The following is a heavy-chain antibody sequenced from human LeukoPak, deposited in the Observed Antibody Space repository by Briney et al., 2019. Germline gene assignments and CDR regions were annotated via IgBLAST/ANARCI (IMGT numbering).Heavy chain of an antibody. Sequence: GGSLRLSCAASGFTFSSYWMSWVHQAPGKGLEWVANIKQDGSEKYYVDSVKGRFTISRDNAKNSLYLQMNSLRAEDTAVYYCARGHFWSGYSWFDPWGQGTLVTVSS. CDR3: ARGHFWSGYSWFDP. J-gene: IGHJ5*02. D-gene: IGHD3-3*02. CDR2: IKQDGSEK. CDR1: GFTFSSYW. V-gene: IGHV3-7*01.